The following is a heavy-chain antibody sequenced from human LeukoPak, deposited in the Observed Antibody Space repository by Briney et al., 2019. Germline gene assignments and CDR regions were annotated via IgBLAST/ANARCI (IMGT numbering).Heavy chain of an antibody. CDR3: AKDLGGGMITFGGAIVIPGN. J-gene: IGHJ4*02. CDR1: GFTFSSYA. CDR2: ISGSGGST. V-gene: IGHV3-23*01. D-gene: IGHD3-16*02. Sequence: PGGSLRLSCAASGFTFSSYAMSWVHQAPGKGLEWVSAISGSGGSTYYADSVKGRFTISRDNSKNTLYLQMNSLRAEDTAVYYCAKDLGGGMITFGGAIVIPGNWGQGTLVTVSS.